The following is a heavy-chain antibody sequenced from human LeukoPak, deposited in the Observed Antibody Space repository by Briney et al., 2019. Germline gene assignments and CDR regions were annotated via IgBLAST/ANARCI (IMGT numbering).Heavy chain of an antibody. CDR2: INPNSGGT. V-gene: IGHV1-2*06. Sequence: ASVKVSCKASGYTFTSYGISWVRQAPGQGLEWMGRINPNSGGTNYAQKFQGRVTMTRDTSISTAYMELSRLRSDDTAVYYCARGELVGVGVISVGWFDPWGQGTLVTVSS. J-gene: IGHJ5*02. D-gene: IGHD3-10*01. CDR1: GYTFTSYG. CDR3: ARGELVGVGVISVGWFDP.